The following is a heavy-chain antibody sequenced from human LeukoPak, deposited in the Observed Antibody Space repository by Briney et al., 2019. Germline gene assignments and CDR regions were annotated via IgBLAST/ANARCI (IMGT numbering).Heavy chain of an antibody. Sequence: GGSLRLSCVASGFTFSSYWMTWVRQAPGKGLEWLANIKEDGSIQYYLDSVRGRFTISRDNAKTSVYLQLNSLRADDTAVYYCARDVWTGVAVTDYWGQGTLVTVSS. CDR1: GFTFSSYW. V-gene: IGHV3-7*01. CDR3: ARDVWTGVAVTDY. J-gene: IGHJ4*02. CDR2: IKEDGSIQ. D-gene: IGHD6-19*01.